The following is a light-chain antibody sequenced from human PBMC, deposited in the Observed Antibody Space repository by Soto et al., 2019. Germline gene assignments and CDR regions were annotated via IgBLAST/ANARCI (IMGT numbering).Light chain of an antibody. CDR1: QSISSGF. J-gene: IGKJ2*01. V-gene: IGKV3-20*01. CDR3: HQYGASPKT. CDR2: DAS. Sequence: EIVLTQSPGTLSLSPGERATLPCRASQSISSGFLSWYHQKPGQAPRLLIYDASNRATGIPDRFSGSGSGTNFTLTISRLEPEDFALYFCHQYGASPKTFGQGTKLEI.